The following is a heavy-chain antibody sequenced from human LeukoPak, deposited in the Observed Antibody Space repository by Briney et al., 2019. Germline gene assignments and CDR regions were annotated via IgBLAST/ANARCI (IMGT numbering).Heavy chain of an antibody. J-gene: IGHJ4*02. Sequence: GGSLRLSCAASGFTFSNYGMHWVRQAPGKGLEWVAFIRHDGSKKYYADSVKGRFTISRDDSKNTVYLQMYSLRPEDTAVHYCAKASGSSAYGLDYWGQGTLVTVFS. CDR3: AKASGSSAYGLDY. CDR2: IRHDGSKK. D-gene: IGHD3-16*01. CDR1: GFTFSNYG. V-gene: IGHV3-30*02.